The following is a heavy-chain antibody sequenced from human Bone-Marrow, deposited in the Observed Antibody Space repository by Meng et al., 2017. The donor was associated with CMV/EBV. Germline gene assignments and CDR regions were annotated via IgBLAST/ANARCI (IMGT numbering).Heavy chain of an antibody. Sequence: GGSLRLSCAASGFTFSSYGIHWVRQAPVKGLEWVAFIRYDGSNKYYADSVKGRFTISRDNSKNTLYLQMNSLRAEDTAVDYCAKDLYSSSDYWGQGTLVTVSS. CDR2: IRYDGSNK. V-gene: IGHV3-30*02. D-gene: IGHD6-6*01. CDR1: GFTFSSYG. CDR3: AKDLYSSSDY. J-gene: IGHJ4*02.